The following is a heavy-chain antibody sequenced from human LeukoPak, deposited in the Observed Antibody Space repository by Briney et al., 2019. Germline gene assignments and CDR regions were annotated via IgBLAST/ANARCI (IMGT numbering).Heavy chain of an antibody. J-gene: IGHJ4*02. D-gene: IGHD3-10*01. CDR2: INHSGST. V-gene: IGHV4-34*01. CDR1: GGSFSGYY. Sequence: SETLSLTCAVYGGSFSGYYWSWIRQPPGKGLEWIGEINHSGSTNYNPSLKSRVTISVDTSKNQFSLKLSSVTAADTAVYYCARRGGSGRSFDYWGQGTLVTVSS. CDR3: ARRGGSGRSFDY.